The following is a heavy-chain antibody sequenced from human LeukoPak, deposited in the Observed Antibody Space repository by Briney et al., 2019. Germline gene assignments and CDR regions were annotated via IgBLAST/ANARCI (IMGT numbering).Heavy chain of an antibody. CDR3: AREYCGGDCLWAGWFDP. CDR2: IYTSGST. D-gene: IGHD2-21*02. V-gene: IGHV4-61*02. J-gene: IGHJ5*02. CDR1: GGSISSGSYY. Sequence: PSETLSLTCTVSGGSISSGSYYWSWLRQPAGKGLEWIGRIYTSGSTNYNPSLKSRVSISLDTSKNQFSLKLSSVTAADTAVYYCAREYCGGDCLWAGWFDPWGQGTLVTVSS.